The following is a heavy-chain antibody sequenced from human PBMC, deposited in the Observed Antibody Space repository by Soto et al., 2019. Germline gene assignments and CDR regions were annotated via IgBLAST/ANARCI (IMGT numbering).Heavy chain of an antibody. CDR3: ARGSDFWSGEPAVLDC. Sequence: GGSLRLSCVASGFTFSAYWMTWVRQAPGKGLEWVASIKQDGSEEHYVDPVKGRFTISRDNANAKSSLYLQMNSLRVEDTAVYYCARGSDFWSGEPAVLDCWGQGTLVTVSS. D-gene: IGHD3-3*01. V-gene: IGHV3-7*01. CDR1: GFTFSAYW. J-gene: IGHJ4*02. CDR2: IKQDGSEE.